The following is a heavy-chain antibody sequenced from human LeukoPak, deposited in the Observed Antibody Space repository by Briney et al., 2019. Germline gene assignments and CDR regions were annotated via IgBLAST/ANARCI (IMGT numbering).Heavy chain of an antibody. Sequence: SWGSLTLSCAVSPFTFSSYATIGLRPAPGKGLEGVSAISSSGGSTYYAGAVKGRFTISRDNSKNTLHLQMNSLRPENTVVYYCAKRRSFDPGYFDYSGQGHLVTVSP. CDR1: PFTFSSYA. V-gene: IGHV3-23*01. CDR3: AKRRSFDPGYFDY. D-gene: IGHD3-9*01. J-gene: IGHJ4*02. CDR2: ISSSGGST.